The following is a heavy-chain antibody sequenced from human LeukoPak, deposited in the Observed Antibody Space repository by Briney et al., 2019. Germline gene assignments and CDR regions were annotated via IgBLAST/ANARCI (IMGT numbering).Heavy chain of an antibody. CDR3: AKDLWRGYSYEY. V-gene: IGHV3-21*04. J-gene: IGHJ4*02. Sequence: PGGSLRLSCAASGFTFSSYSMNWVRQAPGKGLEWVSSISSSSSYIYYADSVKGRFTISRDNSKNTLYLQMNSLRAEDTAVYYCAKDLWRGYSYEYWGQGTLVTVSS. CDR2: ISSSSSYI. D-gene: IGHD5-18*01. CDR1: GFTFSSYS.